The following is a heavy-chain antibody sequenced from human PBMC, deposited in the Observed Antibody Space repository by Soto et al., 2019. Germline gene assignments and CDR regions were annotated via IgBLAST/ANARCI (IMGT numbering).Heavy chain of an antibody. J-gene: IGHJ4*02. D-gene: IGHD5-18*01. CDR3: ARVEGGYSYGLDY. V-gene: IGHV3-23*01. CDR2: ISGSGGST. CDR1: GFTFSSYS. Sequence: GGSLRLSCTASGFTFSSYSMNWVRQAPGKGLEWVSSISGSGGSTYYADSVKGRFTISRDNSKNTLYLQMNSLRAEDTAVYYCARVEGGYSYGLDYWGQGTLVTVSS.